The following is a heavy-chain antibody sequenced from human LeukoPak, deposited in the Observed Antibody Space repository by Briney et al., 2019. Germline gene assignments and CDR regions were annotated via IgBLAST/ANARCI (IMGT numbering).Heavy chain of an antibody. CDR2: INSDGRST. J-gene: IGHJ4*02. CDR1: GFSFDDYG. CDR3: ARVRWGGLYYFDY. Sequence: EAGGSLRLSCAASGFSFDDYGMNWVRQAPGKGLGGVSRINSDGRSTNYADSVKGRFTISRDNAKNTLYLQMNSLRDEDTAVYYCARVRWGGLYYFDYWGQGTLVTVSS. D-gene: IGHD3-16*01. V-gene: IGHV3-74*01.